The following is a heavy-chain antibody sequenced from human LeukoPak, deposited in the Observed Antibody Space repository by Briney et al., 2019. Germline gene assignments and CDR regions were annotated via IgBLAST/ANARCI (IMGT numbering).Heavy chain of an antibody. D-gene: IGHD1-14*01. J-gene: IGHJ3*02. CDR3: ARDQNTYNSRNRMSSFDI. V-gene: IGHV3-21*01. Sequence: GGSLRLSCVASGFTFSSYWMNWVRQAPGKGLEWVSSISSSSSYIYYADSVKGRFTISRDNAKNSLSPQMNSLRAEDTAVYYCARDQNTYNSRNRMSSFDIWGQGTMVTVS. CDR1: GFTFSSYW. CDR2: ISSSSSYI.